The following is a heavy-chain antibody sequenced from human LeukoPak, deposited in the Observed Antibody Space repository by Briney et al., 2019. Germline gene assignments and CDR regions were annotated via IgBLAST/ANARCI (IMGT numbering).Heavy chain of an antibody. CDR1: GFTISNNY. D-gene: IGHD5-18*01. CDR2: IYSGGSA. Sequence: RAGGSLRLSCAASGFTISNNYMSWVRQAPGKGLGWVSIIYSGGSAYYADSVKGRFTISRDDSKNMLFLQMNSLRAEDTAVYYCASGCTYRKGWFDPWGQGTLVTVSS. J-gene: IGHJ5*02. V-gene: IGHV3-66*01. CDR3: ASGCTYRKGWFDP.